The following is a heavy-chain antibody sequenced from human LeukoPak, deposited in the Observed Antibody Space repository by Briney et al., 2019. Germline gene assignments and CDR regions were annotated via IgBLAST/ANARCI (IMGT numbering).Heavy chain of an antibody. J-gene: IGHJ4*02. D-gene: IGHD2-21*02. Sequence: HPGGSLRLSCAASGFTFSSYAMSWVRQAPGKGLEWVSAISGSGGSTYYADSVKGRFTISRDNAKNSLYLQMNSLRAEDTAVYYCARWVEPGQAVVVTGTGDYWGQGTLVTVSS. V-gene: IGHV3-23*01. CDR1: GFTFSSYA. CDR2: ISGSGGST. CDR3: ARWVEPGQAVVVTGTGDY.